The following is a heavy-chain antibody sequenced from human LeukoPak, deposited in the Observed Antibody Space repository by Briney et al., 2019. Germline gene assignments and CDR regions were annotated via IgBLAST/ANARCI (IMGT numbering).Heavy chain of an antibody. Sequence: GGSLRLSCAASGFTFSSYDMHWVRQPTGKGLEWVSGIGILGDTFYLGSVKGRFTISRDNSKNTLYLQMNSLRAEDTAIYYCARDERLLSFLKWGQGTLVTVSS. CDR1: GFTFSSYD. J-gene: IGHJ4*02. CDR3: ARDERLLSFLK. CDR2: IGILGDT. D-gene: IGHD3-3*01. V-gene: IGHV3-13*01.